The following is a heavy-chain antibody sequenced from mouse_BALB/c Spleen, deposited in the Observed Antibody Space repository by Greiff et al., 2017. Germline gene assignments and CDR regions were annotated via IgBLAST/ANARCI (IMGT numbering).Heavy chain of an antibody. CDR1: GYSFTSYW. Sequence: VQLQESGPQLVRPGASVKISCKASGYSFTSYWMHWVKQRPGQGLEWIGMIDPSDSETRLNQKFKDKATLTVDKSSSTAYMQLSSPTSEDSAVYSCARGRDGYYDFDYWGQGTTLTVSS. D-gene: IGHD2-3*01. J-gene: IGHJ2*01. CDR3: ARGRDGYYDFDY. CDR2: IDPSDSET. V-gene: IGHV1-74*04.